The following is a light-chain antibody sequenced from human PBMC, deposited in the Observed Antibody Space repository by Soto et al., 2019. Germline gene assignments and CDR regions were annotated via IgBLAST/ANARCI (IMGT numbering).Light chain of an antibody. CDR2: AAS. CDR3: QQYYSYPWT. V-gene: IGKV1-8*01. CDR1: QGISSY. Sequence: IQMTQSPSTLSTSVGDRVTITCRASQGISSYLAWYQQKPGKAPKLLIYAASTLQSGVPSRFSGSGSGTDFTLTISCLQSEDFATYYCQQYYSYPWTFGQGTKVDIK. J-gene: IGKJ1*01.